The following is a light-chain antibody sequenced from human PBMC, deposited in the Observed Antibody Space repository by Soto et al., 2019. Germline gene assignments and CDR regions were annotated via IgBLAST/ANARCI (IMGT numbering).Light chain of an antibody. CDR1: SSSIGNNY. J-gene: IGLJ1*01. CDR2: ENN. CDR3: GTWDSSLSVYV. V-gene: IGLV1-51*01. Sequence: QSVLTQPPSVSAAPGQMVTISCSGSSSSIGNNYASWYQQLPGTAPKLLIYENNKRPSGIPDRFSGSKSGTSAILGIAGLQTGVEADYYCGTWDSSLSVYVFGTGTKLTVL.